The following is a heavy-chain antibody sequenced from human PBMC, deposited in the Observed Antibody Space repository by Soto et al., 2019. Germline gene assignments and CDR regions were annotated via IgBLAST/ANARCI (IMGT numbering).Heavy chain of an antibody. J-gene: IGHJ4*02. V-gene: IGHV1-69*02. CDR2: IIPILGIA. CDR1: GGTFSSYT. Sequence: QVQLVQSGAEVKKPGSSVKVSCKASGGTFSSYTISWVRQAPGQGLEWMGRIIPILGIANYAQKFQGRVKITADKPTSTAYMELSSLRSEDTAVYYCARVGFGSSSSPVDYWGQGTLVTVSS. D-gene: IGHD6-13*01. CDR3: ARVGFGSSSSPVDY.